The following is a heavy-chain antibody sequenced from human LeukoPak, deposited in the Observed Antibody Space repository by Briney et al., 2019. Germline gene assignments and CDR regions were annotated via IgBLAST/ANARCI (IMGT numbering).Heavy chain of an antibody. CDR3: ARDVGMRWPPFFDY. Sequence: GGSLRLSCAASGFTFSSYGMHWVRQAPGKGLEWVAFIRYDGSNKYYADSVKGRFTISRDNSKNTLYLQMNSLRAEDTAVYYCARDVGMRWPPFFDYWGQGILVTVSS. V-gene: IGHV3-30*02. D-gene: IGHD1-26*01. CDR2: IRYDGSNK. J-gene: IGHJ4*02. CDR1: GFTFSSYG.